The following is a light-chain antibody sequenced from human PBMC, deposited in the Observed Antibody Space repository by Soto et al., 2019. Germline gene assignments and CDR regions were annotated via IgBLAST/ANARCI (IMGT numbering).Light chain of an antibody. CDR2: GAS. V-gene: IGKV3-20*01. J-gene: IGKJ1*01. Sequence: PGERATLSCRASQSGNSRYLAWYQQKLGQAPRLLIYGASSRATGIPDRFSGSGSGTDFTLTISRLEPEDFAVYYCQQYGSSPPWTFGQGTKVEIK. CDR3: QQYGSSPPWT. CDR1: QSGNSRY.